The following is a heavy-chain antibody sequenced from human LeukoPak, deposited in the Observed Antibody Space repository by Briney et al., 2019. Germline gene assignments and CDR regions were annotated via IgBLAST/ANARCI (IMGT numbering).Heavy chain of an antibody. V-gene: IGHV3-9*01. CDR3: ARAPYYYDSSGYYPHDAFDI. CDR1: GGSIRGYY. J-gene: IGHJ3*02. CDR2: ISWNSGSI. D-gene: IGHD3-22*01. Sequence: LSLTCTVSGGSIRGYYWSWIRQAPGKGLEWVSGISWNSGSIGYADSVKGRFTISRDNAKNSLYLQMNSLRAEDTAVYYCARAPYYYDSSGYYPHDAFDIWGQGTMVTVSS.